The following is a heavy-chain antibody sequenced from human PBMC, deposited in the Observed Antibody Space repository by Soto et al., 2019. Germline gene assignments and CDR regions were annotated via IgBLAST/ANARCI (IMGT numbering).Heavy chain of an antibody. D-gene: IGHD3-3*01. V-gene: IGHV1-69*02. J-gene: IGHJ6*03. CDR3: ARLYYDFWSGYYPRYYYYYYMDV. Sequence: SVKVSCKASGGTFSSYTISWVRQAPGQGLEWMGRIIPILGIANYAQKFQGRVTITADKSTSTAYMELSSLRSEDTAVYYCARLYYDFWSGYYPRYYYYYYMDVWGKGTTVTVSS. CDR1: GGTFSSYT. CDR2: IIPILGIA.